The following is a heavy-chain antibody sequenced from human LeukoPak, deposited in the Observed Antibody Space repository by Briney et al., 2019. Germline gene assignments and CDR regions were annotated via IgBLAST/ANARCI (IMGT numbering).Heavy chain of an antibody. V-gene: IGHV3-23*01. CDR3: ARDPNGDYIGTFDM. CDR2: ISGSGAST. CDR1: GFIFSNSA. J-gene: IGHJ3*02. Sequence: GGSLRLSCAASGFIFSNSAMNWVRQAPGKGLEWVSIISGSGASTNYADAVKGRFTISRDNSKNTLYLRMNSLRVEDTAVYFCARDPNGDYIGTFDMWGRGTMVSVSS. D-gene: IGHD4-17*01.